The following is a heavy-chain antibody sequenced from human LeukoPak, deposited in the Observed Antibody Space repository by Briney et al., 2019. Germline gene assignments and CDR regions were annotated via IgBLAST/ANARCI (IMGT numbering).Heavy chain of an antibody. D-gene: IGHD2-2*02. CDR1: GGTFSSYA. J-gene: IGHJ6*02. CDR3: ARDPRYYSSTSCYRSYYYYGMDV. CDR2: IIPIFGTA. V-gene: IGHV1-69*13. Sequence: SVKVSCKASGGTFSSYAISWVRQAPGQGLEWMGGIIPIFGTANYAQKFQGRVTITADESTSTAYMELSSLRSEDTAVYYCARDPRYYSSTSCYRSYYYYGMDVWGQGTTVTVSS.